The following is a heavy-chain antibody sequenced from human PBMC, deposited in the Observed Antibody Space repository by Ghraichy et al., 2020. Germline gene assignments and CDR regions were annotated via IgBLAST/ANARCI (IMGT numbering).Heavy chain of an antibody. CDR1: GLSDYS. CDR2: ITRSSSFK. Sequence: GGSLRLSCVGSGLSDYSMNWVRQSPGKGLEWISYITRSSSFKSYADSVKGRFSISRDNAQNSLYLQMNSLRDEDTAVYYCARGSSVDRFYYYDGMDVWGQGTTVTVSS. D-gene: IGHD3/OR15-3a*01. CDR3: ARGSSVDRFYYYDGMDV. J-gene: IGHJ6*02. V-gene: IGHV3-48*02.